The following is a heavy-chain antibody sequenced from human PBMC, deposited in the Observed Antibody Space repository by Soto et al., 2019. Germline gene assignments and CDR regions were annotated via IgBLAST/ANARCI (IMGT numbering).Heavy chain of an antibody. CDR1: GYTFTSYA. Sequence: QVQLVQPGAEVKKPGASVKVSCKASGYTFTSYAMHWVRQAPGQRLEWMGWINAGNGNTKYSQKFQGRVTITRDTSASTAYMELSSLRSEDTAVYYCARDIGMVRELYYFDYWGQGTLVTVSS. CDR3: ARDIGMVRELYYFDY. D-gene: IGHD3-10*01. CDR2: INAGNGNT. J-gene: IGHJ4*02. V-gene: IGHV1-3*01.